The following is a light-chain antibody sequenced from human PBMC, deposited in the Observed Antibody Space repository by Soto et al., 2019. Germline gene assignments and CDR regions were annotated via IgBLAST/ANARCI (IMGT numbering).Light chain of an antibody. CDR1: QNINTD. V-gene: IGKV1-5*01. CDR3: QQYSTLWT. CDR2: HAS. Sequence: DIQMTQSPSTLSASVGDRGTITCRASQNINTDLAWYQQKPGKVPNLLIYHASSLVTGVPSRFSGSGSGTEFTLTISSLQPDDFAAYYCQQYSTLWTFGQGTKVDIK. J-gene: IGKJ1*01.